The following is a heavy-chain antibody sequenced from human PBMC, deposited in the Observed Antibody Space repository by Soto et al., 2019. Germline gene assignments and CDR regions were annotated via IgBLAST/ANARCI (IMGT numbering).Heavy chain of an antibody. J-gene: IGHJ4*02. CDR2: ISSSSSDI. D-gene: IGHD3-22*01. CDR3: ARDLYYYDSSGYYPFDY. CDR1: GFILSDCA. Sequence: PGGSLRLSCATSGFILSDCAMNWVRQAPGKGLEWVSYISSSSSDIDYADSVKGRFTVPRDNAKNSLYLQMNSLRAEDTAVYYCARDLYYYDSSGYYPFDYWGQGTLVTVSS. V-gene: IGHV3-21*05.